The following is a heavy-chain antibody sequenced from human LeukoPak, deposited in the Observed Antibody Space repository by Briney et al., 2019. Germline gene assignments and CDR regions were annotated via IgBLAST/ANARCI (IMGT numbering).Heavy chain of an antibody. CDR1: GFTFSSYI. CDR3: ARGDRIFDY. Sequence: GGSLRLSCAASGFTFSSYIMNWVRQAPGKGLEWVSSITSSSSYISYVDSVKGRFTISRDNAKNSLYLQMNSLRGEDTAVYYCARGDRIFDYWGQGTLVTVSS. CDR2: ITSSSSYI. J-gene: IGHJ4*02. V-gene: IGHV3-21*01.